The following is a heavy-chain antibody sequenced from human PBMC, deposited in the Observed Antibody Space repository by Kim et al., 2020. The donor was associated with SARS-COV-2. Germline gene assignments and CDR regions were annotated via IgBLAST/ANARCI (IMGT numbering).Heavy chain of an antibody. J-gene: IGHJ4*02. D-gene: IGHD3-3*01. CDR1: GFTFTNYA. CDR3: AKANRAFCTGSFCYPFDC. CDR2: TTGSTGST. Sequence: GGSLRLSCTASGFTFTNYALSWVRQAPGAGLEWVATTTGSTGSTYHADSVKGRFTVSRDNSKNTLFLQMDSLRAEDSAVYYCAKANRAFCTGSFCYPFDCWGQGIVVTVSS. V-gene: IGHV3-23*01.